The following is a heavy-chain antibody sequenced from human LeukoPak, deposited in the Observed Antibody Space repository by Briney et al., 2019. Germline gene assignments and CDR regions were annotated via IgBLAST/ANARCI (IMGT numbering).Heavy chain of an antibody. CDR1: GFTFSNAW. Sequence: PGGSLRLSCAASGFTFSNAWMSWVRQAPGKGLEWVGRNKSKTDGGTTDYAAPVKGRFTISRDDSKNTLYLQMNSLKTEDTAVYYCTALHRSYWGQGTLVTVSS. CDR3: TALHRSY. CDR2: NKSKTDGGTT. V-gene: IGHV3-15*01. J-gene: IGHJ4*02.